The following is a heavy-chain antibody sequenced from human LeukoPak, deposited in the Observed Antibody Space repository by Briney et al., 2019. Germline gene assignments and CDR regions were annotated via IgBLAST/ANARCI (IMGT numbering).Heavy chain of an antibody. Sequence: KTSETLSLTCTVSGGSISSSSYYWGWIRQPPGKGLEWIGSIYYSGSTYYNPSLKSRVTISVDTSKNQFSLKLSSVTAADTAVYYCARLYLPPAYYYDSSGQTFDYWGQGTLVTVSS. CDR1: GGSISSSSYY. J-gene: IGHJ4*02. D-gene: IGHD3-22*01. CDR3: ARLYLPPAYYYDSSGQTFDY. CDR2: IYYSGST. V-gene: IGHV4-39*07.